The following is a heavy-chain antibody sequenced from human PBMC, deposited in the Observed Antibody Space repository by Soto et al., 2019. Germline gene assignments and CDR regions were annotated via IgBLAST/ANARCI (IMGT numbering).Heavy chain of an antibody. D-gene: IGHD5-12*01. CDR3: ARVQRATANSFDY. J-gene: IGHJ4*02. V-gene: IGHV3-21*06. CDR1: GFIFGSYS. Sequence: EVQLVESGGGLVKPGGSLILSCAASGFIFGSYSMNWVRQAPGKGLQWMSSISSSSSIIYYADSLKDRFTISRDNAKNLLYLQMNSLRAEDTAIYYCARVQRATANSFDYWGQGTLVTVSS. CDR2: ISSSSSII.